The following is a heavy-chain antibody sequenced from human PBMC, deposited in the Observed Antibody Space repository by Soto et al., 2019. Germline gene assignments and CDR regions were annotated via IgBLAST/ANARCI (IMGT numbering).Heavy chain of an antibody. Sequence: GGSLRLSCAASGFTFDDYAMHWVRQVPGKGLEWVSGINWNSGSIGYADSVKGRFAISRDNAKNSLHLQMNSLRAEDAAFYYCVKDESINWYSGHFRHWGQGTLVTVSS. CDR1: GFTFDDYA. J-gene: IGHJ1*01. V-gene: IGHV3-9*01. CDR2: INWNSGSI. D-gene: IGHD6-13*01. CDR3: VKDESINWYSGHFRH.